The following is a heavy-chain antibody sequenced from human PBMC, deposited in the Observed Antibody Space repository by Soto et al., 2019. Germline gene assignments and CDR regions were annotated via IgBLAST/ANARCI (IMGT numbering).Heavy chain of an antibody. V-gene: IGHV3-33*01. Sequence: GGSLRLSCAASGFTFSSYGMHWVRQAPGKGLEWVAVIWYDGSNKYYADSVKGRFTISRDNSKNTLYLQMNSLRAEDTAVYYCARDHCSSTSCYKGSGYYYGMVVWGQGTTVTVS. J-gene: IGHJ6*02. CDR2: IWYDGSNK. D-gene: IGHD2-2*02. CDR3: ARDHCSSTSCYKGSGYYYGMVV. CDR1: GFTFSSYG.